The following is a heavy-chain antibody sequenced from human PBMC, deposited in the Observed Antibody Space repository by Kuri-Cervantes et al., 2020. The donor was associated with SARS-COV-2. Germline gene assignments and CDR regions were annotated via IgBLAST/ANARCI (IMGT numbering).Heavy chain of an antibody. CDR3: TRLGTYYGDDAFDI. J-gene: IGHJ3*02. Sequence: GESLKISCAASGFTFSSYSMNWVRQAPGKGLEWASSISSSSSYIYYADSVKGRFTISRDNAKNSLYLQMNSLRAEDTAVYYCTRLGTYYGDDAFDIWGQGTMVTVSS. CDR2: ISSSSSYI. CDR1: GFTFSSYS. V-gene: IGHV3-21*04. D-gene: IGHD1-26*01.